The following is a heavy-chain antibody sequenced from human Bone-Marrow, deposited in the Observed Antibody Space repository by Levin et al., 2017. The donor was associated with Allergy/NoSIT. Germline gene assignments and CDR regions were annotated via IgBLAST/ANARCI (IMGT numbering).Heavy chain of an antibody. CDR2: IDWDDDK. D-gene: IGHD1-20*01. J-gene: IGHJ6*02. Sequence: ASGPTLVKPTQTLTLTCTFSGFSLKTTGLSVSWIRQPPGKALEWLAIIDWDDDKYYSTSLKTRLTISRDTSENQVVLTMTNMDPVDTATYYCARTIVSGSPYYYHGMDVWGQGTTVTVSS. CDR3: ARTIVSGSPYYYHGMDV. CDR1: GFSLKTTGLS. V-gene: IGHV2-70*13.